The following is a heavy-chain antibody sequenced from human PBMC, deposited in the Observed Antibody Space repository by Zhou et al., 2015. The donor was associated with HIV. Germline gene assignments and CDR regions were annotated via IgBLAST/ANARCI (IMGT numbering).Heavy chain of an antibody. CDR3: ARDADYGDRDYYYGMDV. D-gene: IGHD4-17*01. CDR1: GDTFSTNG. Sequence: QVQLEQSGAEVKKPGSSVKVSCKVSGDTFSTNGITWVRQAPGKGLEWMGGIIPVFGQTNYAQKFQGRVTMTADKSTSTAYMELSSLRSEDTAVYYCARDADYGDRDYYYGMDVWGQGTTVTVSS. V-gene: IGHV1-69*06. J-gene: IGHJ6*02. CDR2: IIPVFGQT.